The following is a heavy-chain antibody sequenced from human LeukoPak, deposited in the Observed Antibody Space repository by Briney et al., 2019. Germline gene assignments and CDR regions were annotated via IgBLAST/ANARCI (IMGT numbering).Heavy chain of an antibody. CDR1: GGSFSGYY. D-gene: IGHD4-17*01. Sequence: SETLSHTCAVYGGSFSGYYWSWIRQPPGKGLEWIGEINHSGSTNYNPSLKSRVTISVDTSKNQFSLKLSSVTAADTAVYYCARGYDFGWFDPWGQGTLVTVSS. CDR3: ARGYDFGWFDP. J-gene: IGHJ5*02. V-gene: IGHV4-34*01. CDR2: INHSGST.